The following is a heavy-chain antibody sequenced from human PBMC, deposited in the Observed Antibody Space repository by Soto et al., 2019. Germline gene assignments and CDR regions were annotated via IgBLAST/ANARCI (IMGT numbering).Heavy chain of an antibody. Sequence: SGPTLVNPSQTLTLTCTLSGVSLNPGGMCLSWVRQPPGKALEWLAVVRWDDEKHFSTSLRNRISVSKDASGDRVVLTMANMDPADSGTYYCVRTHGGYTAYYVMDVWGPGTTVTVSS. CDR1: GVSLNPGGMC. CDR2: VRWDDEK. V-gene: IGHV2-70*19. D-gene: IGHD5-12*01. J-gene: IGHJ6*02. CDR3: VRTHGGYTAYYVMDV.